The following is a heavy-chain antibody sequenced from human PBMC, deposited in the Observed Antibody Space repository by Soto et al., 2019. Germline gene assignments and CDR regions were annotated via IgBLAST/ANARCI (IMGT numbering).Heavy chain of an antibody. V-gene: IGHV3-23*01. CDR1: GFTFSSYA. CDR3: ARRGSGSYYDY. CDR2: ISGSGGST. Sequence: EVQLLESGGGLVQPGGSLRLSCAASGFTFSSYAMRWVRQAPGKGLEWVSAISGSGGSTYYADSVKGRFTVSRDTSKNTLYLQMTSLRAEDTAVYYCARRGSGSYYDYWGQGTLVTVSS. D-gene: IGHD1-26*01. J-gene: IGHJ4*02.